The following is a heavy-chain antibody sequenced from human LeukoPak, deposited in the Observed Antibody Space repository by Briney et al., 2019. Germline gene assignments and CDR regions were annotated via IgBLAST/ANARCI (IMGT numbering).Heavy chain of an antibody. J-gene: IGHJ4*02. CDR2: IIPMFGTA. CDR3: ARGPELERFDY. CDR1: GGTFSSYA. Sequence: SVKVSCKASGGTFSSYAISWVRPAPGQGLEWMGGIIPMFGTANYAQKFQGRVTITTDESTSTAYMELSSLRSEDTAVYYCARGPELERFDYWGQGTLVTVSS. D-gene: IGHD1-1*01. V-gene: IGHV1-69*05.